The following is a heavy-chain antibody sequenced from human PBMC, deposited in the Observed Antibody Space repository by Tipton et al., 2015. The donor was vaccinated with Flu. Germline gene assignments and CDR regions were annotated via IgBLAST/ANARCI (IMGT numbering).Heavy chain of an antibody. CDR2: IRSDETTE. V-gene: IGHV3-33*03. D-gene: IGHD3-10*01. CDR3: VRAVGGSGAY. CDR1: GFTFRTNG. Sequence: SLRLSCAASGFTFRTNGMHWVRQAPGKGLEWVAHIRSDETTEYADSVKDRFTISRDNAKNSVYLQMNSLRAEDTAVYFCVRAVGGSGAYWGQGILVTVSS. J-gene: IGHJ4*02.